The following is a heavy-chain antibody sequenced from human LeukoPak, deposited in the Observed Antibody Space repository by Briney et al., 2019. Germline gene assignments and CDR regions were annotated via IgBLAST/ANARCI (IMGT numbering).Heavy chain of an antibody. V-gene: IGHV3-21*06. D-gene: IGHD3-16*01. CDR2: VSNSGDYI. J-gene: IGHJ4*02. CDR1: GFSFSSYR. CDR3: ARDLGLGVTLGY. Sequence: GGSLRLSCAASGFSFSSYRMNWVRQAPGKGLEWVSSVSNSGDYIYYADSVKGRFTISRDNSKNSLYLQMNSLRAEDTAVYYCARDLGLGVTLGYWGQGTLVTVSS.